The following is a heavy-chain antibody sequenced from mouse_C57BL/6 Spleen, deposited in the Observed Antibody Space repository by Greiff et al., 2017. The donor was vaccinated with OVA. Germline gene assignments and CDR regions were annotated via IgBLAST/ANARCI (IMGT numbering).Heavy chain of an antibody. CDR3: ARPTVVGYLYFDV. V-gene: IGHV5-17*01. CDR1: GFTFSDYG. D-gene: IGHD1-1*01. J-gene: IGHJ1*03. CDR2: ISSGSSTI. Sequence: EVKLVESGGGLVKPGGSLKLSCAASGFTFSDYGMHWVRQAPEKGLEWVAYISSGSSTIYYADTVKGRFTISRDNAKNTLFLQMTSLRSEDTALYYCARPTVVGYLYFDVWGTGTTVTVSS.